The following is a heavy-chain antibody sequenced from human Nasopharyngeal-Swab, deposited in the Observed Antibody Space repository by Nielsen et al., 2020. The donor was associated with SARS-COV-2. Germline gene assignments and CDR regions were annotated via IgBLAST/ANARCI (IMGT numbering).Heavy chain of an antibody. CDR3: AKGLWFGELLSGLNY. D-gene: IGHD3-10*01. CDR2: ISSSSSYI. Sequence: GGSLRLSCAASGFTFSSYSMNWVRQAPGKGLEWVSSISSSSSYIYYADPVKGRFTISRDNAKNSLYLQMNSLRAEDTAVYYCAKGLWFGELLSGLNYWGQGTLVTVSS. CDR1: GFTFSSYS. V-gene: IGHV3-21*01. J-gene: IGHJ4*02.